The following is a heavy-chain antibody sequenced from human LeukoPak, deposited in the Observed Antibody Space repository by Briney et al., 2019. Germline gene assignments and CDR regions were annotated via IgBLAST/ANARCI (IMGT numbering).Heavy chain of an antibody. CDR3: AREGGAYYDSSGYYFFDY. CDR1: GFTFSSYS. J-gene: IGHJ4*02. Sequence: GSLRLSCAASGFTFSSYSMNWVRQAPGKGLEWVSSISSSSSYIYYADSVKGRFTISRDNAKNSLYLQMNSLRAEDTAVYYCAREGGAYYDSSGYYFFDYWGQGTLVTVSP. CDR2: ISSSSSYI. D-gene: IGHD3-22*01. V-gene: IGHV3-21*01.